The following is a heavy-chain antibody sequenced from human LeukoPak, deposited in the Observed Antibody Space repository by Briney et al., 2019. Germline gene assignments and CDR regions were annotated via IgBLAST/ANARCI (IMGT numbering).Heavy chain of an antibody. CDR3: AKDRRIAAAYLFDY. D-gene: IGHD6-13*01. CDR2: ISGSGGST. CDR1: GFTFNIYA. Sequence: GSLRLSCAASGFTFNIYAMSWVRQAPGKGLEWVAGISGSGGSTGYADSVKGRFTISRDNSKNTLYLHMNSLRAEDTAVYYCAKDRRIAAAYLFDYWGQGALVSASS. V-gene: IGHV3-23*01. J-gene: IGHJ4*02.